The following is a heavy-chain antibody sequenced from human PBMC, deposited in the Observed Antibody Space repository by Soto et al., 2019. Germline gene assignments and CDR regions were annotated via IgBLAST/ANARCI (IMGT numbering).Heavy chain of an antibody. CDR1: GGTFSSYA. Sequence: SVKVSCKASGGTFSSYAISWVRQAPGQRLEWMGGIIPIFGTANYAQKFQGRVTITADESTSTAYMELSSLRSEDTAVYYCASPTYCGGDCYWAKYGMDVWGQGTTVTVSS. CDR3: ASPTYCGGDCYWAKYGMDV. D-gene: IGHD2-21*02. J-gene: IGHJ6*02. V-gene: IGHV1-69*13. CDR2: IIPIFGTA.